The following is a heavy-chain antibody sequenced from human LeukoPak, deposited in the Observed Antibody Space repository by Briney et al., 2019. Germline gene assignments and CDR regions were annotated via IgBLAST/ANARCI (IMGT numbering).Heavy chain of an antibody. CDR1: GYTFTSYA. CDR2: INAVNGKT. Sequence: ASVKLSCKASGYTFTSYAIHWVRQAPGQRLEWMGWINAVNGKTKYSQEFQGRVTITRETSASTAYMELSSLRSEDMAVYYCARELRGLFDYWGQGTLVTVSS. J-gene: IGHJ4*02. D-gene: IGHD3-16*01. CDR3: ARELRGLFDY. V-gene: IGHV1-3*03.